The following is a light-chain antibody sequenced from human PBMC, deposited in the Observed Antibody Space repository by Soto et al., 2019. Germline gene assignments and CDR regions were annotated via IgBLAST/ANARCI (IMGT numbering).Light chain of an antibody. V-gene: IGKV3-11*01. CDR1: QTVSSY. J-gene: IGKJ4*01. CDR2: DAS. CDR3: QQRSDWPST. Sequence: EIVLTQSPATLSLSPGDRATLSCRARQTVSSYLAWYQQKPGQAPRLLIYDASSRATGIPARFSGSGSGTDFTLTITSLEPEDFAVYYCQQRSDWPSTFGGGTKVEIK.